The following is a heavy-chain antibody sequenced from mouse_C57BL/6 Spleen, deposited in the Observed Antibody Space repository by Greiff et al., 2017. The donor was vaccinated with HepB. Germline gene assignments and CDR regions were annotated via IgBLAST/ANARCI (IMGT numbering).Heavy chain of an antibody. CDR1: GYTFTSYW. V-gene: IGHV1-72*01. D-gene: IGHD2-4*01. CDR2: IDPNSGGT. CDR3: ARNYDYEGPYYAMDY. J-gene: IGHJ4*01. Sequence: VQLQQPGAELVKPGASVKLSCKASGYTFTSYWMHWVKQRPGRGLEWIGRIDPNSGGTKYNEKFKSKATLTVDKPSSTAYMQLSSLTSEYSAVYYCARNYDYEGPYYAMDYWGQGTSVTVSS.